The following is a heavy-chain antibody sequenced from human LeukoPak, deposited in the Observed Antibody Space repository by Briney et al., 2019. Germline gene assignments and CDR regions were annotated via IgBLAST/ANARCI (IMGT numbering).Heavy chain of an antibody. J-gene: IGHJ5*02. Sequence: ASVKVSCKASGYTFTSYAMHWVRQAPGQRLEWMGWINAGNGNTKYSQEFQGRVTITRDTSASTAYMELSSLRSEDTAVYFCARHDSYSSSFPYNWFDPWGQGTLVTVSS. CDR3: ARHDSYSSSFPYNWFDP. D-gene: IGHD6-13*01. CDR2: INAGNGNT. CDR1: GYTFTSYA. V-gene: IGHV1-3*03.